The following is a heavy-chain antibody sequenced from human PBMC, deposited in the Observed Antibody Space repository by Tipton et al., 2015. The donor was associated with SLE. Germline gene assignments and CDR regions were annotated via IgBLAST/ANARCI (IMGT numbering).Heavy chain of an antibody. Sequence: SGFSLSPYGMHWVRQAPGRGLEWVAVIWFDGTNEYYTDSVRGRFTISRDNSKNTAYLQMNGLRAEDTAVYYCARGSGYSTSWHAYYFDYWGQGTLVTVSS. CDR3: ARGSGYSTSWHAYYFDY. D-gene: IGHD6-13*01. CDR2: IWFDGTNE. CDR1: GFSLSPYG. V-gene: IGHV3-33*01. J-gene: IGHJ4*02.